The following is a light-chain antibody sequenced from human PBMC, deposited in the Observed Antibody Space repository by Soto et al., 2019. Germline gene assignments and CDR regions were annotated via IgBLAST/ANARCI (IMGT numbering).Light chain of an antibody. J-gene: IGKJ2*01. CDR2: AAS. CDR3: QQSYDTPYT. V-gene: IGKV1-39*01. Sequence: DIQMTQSPTSVSASLGDRVTITCRASRSIFSYLNWYQQRPGKGPKVLIYAASSLQSGVPSRFSGSGSGTDFTLTIDSLQPEDFATYYCQQSYDTPYTFGRGTKVDIK. CDR1: RSIFSY.